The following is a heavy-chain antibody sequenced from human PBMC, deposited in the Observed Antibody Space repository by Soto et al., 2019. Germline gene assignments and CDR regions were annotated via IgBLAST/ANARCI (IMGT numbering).Heavy chain of an antibody. CDR1: GFTFSDYG. J-gene: IGHJ3*02. CDR2: VRDDGSKT. CDR3: ATSTATDAFDI. V-gene: IGHV3-33*01. Sequence: QVQMVASGGGVVQPGRSLRLSCAASGFTFSDYGMHWVRQAPARGPEWVALVRDDGSKTYYADSVRGRFTISRVNSKNMFYLQLNGLRAEDTAIYYCATSTATDAFDIWGQGTMVTVSS.